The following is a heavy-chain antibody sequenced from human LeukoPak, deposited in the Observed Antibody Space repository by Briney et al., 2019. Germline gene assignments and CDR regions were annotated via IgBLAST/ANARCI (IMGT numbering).Heavy chain of an antibody. D-gene: IGHD3-10*01. CDR1: GYTFTSYA. V-gene: IGHV7-4-1*02. CDR3: ARIIYGSGSYSSYYYMDV. Sequence: ASVRVSCKASGYTFTSYAMNWVRQAPGQRLEWMGWINTNTGNPTYAQGFTGRFVFSLDTSVSTAYLQISSLKAEDTAVYYCARIIYGSGSYSSYYYMDVWGKGTTVTVSS. J-gene: IGHJ6*03. CDR2: INTNTGNP.